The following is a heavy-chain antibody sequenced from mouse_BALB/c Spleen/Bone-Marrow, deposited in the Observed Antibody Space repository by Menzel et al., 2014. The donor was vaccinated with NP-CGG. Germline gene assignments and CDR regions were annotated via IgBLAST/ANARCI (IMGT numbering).Heavy chain of an antibody. CDR1: GYPFTSYV. V-gene: IGHV1-14*01. D-gene: IGHD2-14*01. CDR3: ARSRNYRYDGDYAMDY. J-gene: IGHJ4*01. CDR2: IHPYNDGT. Sequence: EVQLQQSGPDLVKPGASVKMSCKAPGYPFTSYVIHWVKQKPGQGLEWIGYIHPYNDGTRYNEKFKGKATLTSDKSSSTAYMELSSLTSEDSAVYYCARSRNYRYDGDYAMDYWGQGTSVTVSS.